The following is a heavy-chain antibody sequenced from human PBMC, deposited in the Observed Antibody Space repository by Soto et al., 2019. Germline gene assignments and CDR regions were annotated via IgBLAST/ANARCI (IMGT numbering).Heavy chain of an antibody. V-gene: IGHV1-69*04. CDR1: GGTFSSYT. CDR3: AREGDVPYYYYGMDV. D-gene: IGHD2-21*02. CDR2: IIPILGIA. Sequence: ASVKVSCKASGGTFSSYTISWVRQAPGQGLEWMGRIIPILGIANYAQKFQGRVTITADKSTSTAYMELSSLRSEDTAVYYCAREGDVPYYYYGMDVGGKGTRVTVSS. J-gene: IGHJ6*04.